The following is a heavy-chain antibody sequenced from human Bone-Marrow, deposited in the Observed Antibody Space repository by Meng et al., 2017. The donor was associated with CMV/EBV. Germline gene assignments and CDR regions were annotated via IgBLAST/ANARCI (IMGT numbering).Heavy chain of an antibody. J-gene: IGHJ4*02. D-gene: IGHD3-10*01. CDR2: INHSGNT. Sequence: SETLSLTCPVSGGSISSSSYYWSWIRQPPGKGLEWIGEINHSGNTNYNPSLKSRVTISVETSKNQFSLKLSSVTAADKAVYYWARVRTWGVRVYYFDYWGQGTLVTVSS. V-gene: IGHV4-39*07. CDR1: GGSISSSSYY. CDR3: ARVRTWGVRVYYFDY.